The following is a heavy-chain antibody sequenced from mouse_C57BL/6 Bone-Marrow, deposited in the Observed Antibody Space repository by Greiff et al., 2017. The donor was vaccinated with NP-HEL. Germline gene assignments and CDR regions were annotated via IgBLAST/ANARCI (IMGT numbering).Heavy chain of an antibody. CDR2: ISYDGSN. CDR1: GYSITSGYY. J-gene: IGHJ2*01. V-gene: IGHV3-6*01. D-gene: IGHD2-10*01. Sequence: EVQLVESGPGLVKPSQSLSLTCSVTGYSITSGYYWNWIRQFPGNKLEWMGYISYDGSNNYNPSLKNRISITRDTSKNQFFLKLNSVTTEDTATYYCARGAYWDYFDYWGQGTTLTVSS. CDR3: ARGAYWDYFDY.